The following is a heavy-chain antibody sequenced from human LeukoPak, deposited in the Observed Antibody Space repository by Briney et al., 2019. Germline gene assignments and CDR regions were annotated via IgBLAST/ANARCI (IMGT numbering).Heavy chain of an antibody. CDR3: ARVTNPPGYYNSSGYSP. CDR1: GGSISSGDYY. V-gene: IGHV4-30-4*01. J-gene: IGHJ5*02. CDR2: IYYSGST. Sequence: SETLSLTCTVSGGSISSGDYYWSWIRQPPGKGLEWIGYIYYSGSTYYNPSLKSRVTISVDTSKNQFSLKLSSVTAADAAVYYCARVTNPPGYYNSSGYSPGGQGTLVTVSS. D-gene: IGHD3-22*01.